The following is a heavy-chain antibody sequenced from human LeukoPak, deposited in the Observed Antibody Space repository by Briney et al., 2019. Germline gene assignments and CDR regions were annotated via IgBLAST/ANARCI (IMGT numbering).Heavy chain of an antibody. CDR2: INHSGST. CDR1: GGSFSGYY. V-gene: IGHV4-34*01. D-gene: IGHD2-15*01. Sequence: SETLSLTCAVYGGSFSGYYWSWIRQPPGKGLEWIGEINHSGSTNYNPSLKSRVTISVDTSKNQFSLKLSSVTAADTAVYYCARGGRYCSGGSCYSDAFDIWGQGTMVTVSS. J-gene: IGHJ3*02. CDR3: ARGGRYCSGGSCYSDAFDI.